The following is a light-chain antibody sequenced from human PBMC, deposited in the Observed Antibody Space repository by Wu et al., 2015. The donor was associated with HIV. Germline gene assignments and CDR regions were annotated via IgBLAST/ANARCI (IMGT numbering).Light chain of an antibody. V-gene: IGKV3-20*01. J-gene: IGKJ5*01. CDR1: QSVPSSY. Sequence: EIVLTQSPGTLSLSPGERATLSCRASQSVPSSYLAWYQHKFGQAPRLLISGASSRATGIPDRFSGSGSGTDFTLSISRLEPEDSAVYYCQQCGSSPITFGQGSRLEIK. CDR2: GAS. CDR3: QQCGSSPIT.